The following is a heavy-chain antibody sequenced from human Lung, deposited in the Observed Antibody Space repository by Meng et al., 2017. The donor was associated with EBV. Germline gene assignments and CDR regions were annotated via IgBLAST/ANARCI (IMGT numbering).Heavy chain of an antibody. Sequence: QVPLQQGGVGLLKPSDTLSLTCVVYCGSLSGYYWSWIRQPPGKGLEWIGEINHSGSTNYNPSLKSRVTISVDTSKNQFSLKLSSVTAADTAVYYCARGGWSSSWGNWGQGTLVTVSS. CDR3: ARGGWSSSWGN. J-gene: IGHJ4*02. CDR2: INHSGST. CDR1: CGSLSGYY. D-gene: IGHD6-13*01. V-gene: IGHV4-34*01.